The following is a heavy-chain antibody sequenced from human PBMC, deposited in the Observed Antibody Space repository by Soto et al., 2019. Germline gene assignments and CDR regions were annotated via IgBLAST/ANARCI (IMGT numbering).Heavy chain of an antibody. J-gene: IGHJ4*02. CDR1: GGTFSSYT. V-gene: IGHV1-69*02. Sequence: SVKVSCKASGGTFSSYTISWVRQAPGQGLEWMGRIIPILGIANYAQKFQGRVTITVDKSTSTAYMELSSLRSEVTAVYYCACGYSYGADIDYWGQGTPVTVSP. CDR3: ACGYSYGADIDY. D-gene: IGHD5-18*01. CDR2: IIPILGIA.